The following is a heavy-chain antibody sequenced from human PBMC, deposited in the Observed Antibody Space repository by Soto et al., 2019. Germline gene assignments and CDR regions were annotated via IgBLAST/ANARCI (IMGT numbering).Heavy chain of an antibody. J-gene: IGHJ4*02. Sequence: QVQLQESGPGLVKPSQTLSLTCTVSGDSISTADYYWNWIRQPPGKGLEWIGYIYYSGNTYYIPSLKRRVTISVDTSKNQISLKLNSVTAADTAVYYCARGIYSTSSFFDSWGQGTLVTVSS. CDR2: IYYSGNT. D-gene: IGHD6-6*01. V-gene: IGHV4-30-4*01. CDR3: ARGIYSTSSFFDS. CDR1: GDSISTADYY.